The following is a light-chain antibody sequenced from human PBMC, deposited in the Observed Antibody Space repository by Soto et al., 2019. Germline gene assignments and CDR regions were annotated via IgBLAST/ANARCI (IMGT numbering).Light chain of an antibody. CDR2: GAS. CDR1: QPINIW. Sequence: DIQMTQSPSSLSASVGDRVTITCRASQPINIWLAWYQQKPGKAPKLLISGASDLESGVPSRFSGSGSGTEFVLTISSLHPDDFATYYCQHYASYSYTFGQGTKVEIK. CDR3: QHYASYSYT. V-gene: IGKV1-5*01. J-gene: IGKJ2*01.